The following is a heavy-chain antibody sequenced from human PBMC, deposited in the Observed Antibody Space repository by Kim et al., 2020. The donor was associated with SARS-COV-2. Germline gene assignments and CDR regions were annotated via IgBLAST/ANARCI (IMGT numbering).Heavy chain of an antibody. J-gene: IGHJ5*02. CDR2: IYHSGST. V-gene: IGHV4-38-2*02. CDR1: GYSISSGYY. D-gene: IGHD6-13*01. CDR3: ASSSWRFDP. Sequence: SETLSLTCTVSGYSISSGYYWGWIRQPPGKGLEWIGSIYHSGSTYYNPSLKSRVTISVDTSKNQFSLKLSSVTAADTAVYYCASSSWRFDPWGQGTLGTVSS.